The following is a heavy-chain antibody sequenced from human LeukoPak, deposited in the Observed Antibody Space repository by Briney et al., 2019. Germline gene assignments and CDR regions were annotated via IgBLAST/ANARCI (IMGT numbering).Heavy chain of an antibody. Sequence: GGSLRLACAASGFTFTSYAVGWVGQAPGKGRGWVPAISGSSGSPYYAGSVKGRFTISRDNSKNTLYLQMNSLRAKDTAVYYCARQEGRVQDAFDIWGQGTMVTVSS. D-gene: IGHD4/OR15-4a*01. CDR3: ARQEGRVQDAFDI. CDR2: ISGSSGSP. CDR1: GFTFTSYA. J-gene: IGHJ3*02. V-gene: IGHV3-23*01.